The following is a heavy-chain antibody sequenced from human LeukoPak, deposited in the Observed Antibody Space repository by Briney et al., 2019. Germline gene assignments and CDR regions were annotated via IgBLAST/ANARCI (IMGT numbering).Heavy chain of an antibody. D-gene: IGHD6-13*01. Sequence: PGGSLRLPCAASGFTFSSYSMNWVRQAPGKGLEWVSSISSSSSYIYYADSVKGRFTISRDNAKNSLYLQMNSLRDDDTAVYYCVRGVGVSRFNYLDSWGQGTLVIVSS. J-gene: IGHJ4*02. CDR1: GFTFSSYS. V-gene: IGHV3-21*01. CDR3: VRGVGVSRFNYLDS. CDR2: ISSSSSYI.